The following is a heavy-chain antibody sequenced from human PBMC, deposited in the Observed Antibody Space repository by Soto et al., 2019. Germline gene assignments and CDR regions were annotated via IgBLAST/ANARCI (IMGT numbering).Heavy chain of an antibody. V-gene: IGHV3-53*04. CDR3: ARVVDDGDDGYYMDV. Sequence: GGSLRLSCAASGFTVTSSYMNWVRQAPGKGLEWVSVIHSDGSSYYADSVKGRFTISRHNSKNTLYLQMNSLRAEDTAVYYCARVVDDGDDGYYMDVWGKGTTVTVSS. D-gene: IGHD4-17*01. CDR2: IHSDGSS. J-gene: IGHJ6*03. CDR1: GFTVTSSY.